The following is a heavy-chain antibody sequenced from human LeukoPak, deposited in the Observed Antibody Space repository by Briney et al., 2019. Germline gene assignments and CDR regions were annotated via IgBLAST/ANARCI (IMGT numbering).Heavy chain of an antibody. CDR2: ISGSGGST. J-gene: IGHJ3*02. CDR1: GFTFSSYA. V-gene: IGHV3-23*01. CDR3: SSSWDDAFDI. D-gene: IGHD6-13*01. Sequence: GGSLRLSCAASGFTFSSYAMSWVRQAPGKGPEWVSAISGSGGSTYYADSVKGRFTISRDNSKNTLYLQMNSLGAEDTAVYYCSSSWDDAFDIWGQGTMVTVSS.